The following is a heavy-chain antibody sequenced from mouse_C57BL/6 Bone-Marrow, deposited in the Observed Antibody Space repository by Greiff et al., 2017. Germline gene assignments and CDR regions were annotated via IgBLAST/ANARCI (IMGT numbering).Heavy chain of an antibody. Sequence: QVQLQQSGAELVKPGASVKISCKASGYAFSSYWMNWVKQRPGKGLEWIGQIYPGDGDTNYNGKFKGKATLTADKSSSTAYMQLSSLTSEDSAVYCWERWGDGYYGGDYFDYWGQGTTLTVSS. CDR2: IYPGDGDT. J-gene: IGHJ2*01. D-gene: IGHD2-3*01. CDR1: GYAFSSYW. V-gene: IGHV1-80*01. CDR3: ERWGDGYYGGDYFDY.